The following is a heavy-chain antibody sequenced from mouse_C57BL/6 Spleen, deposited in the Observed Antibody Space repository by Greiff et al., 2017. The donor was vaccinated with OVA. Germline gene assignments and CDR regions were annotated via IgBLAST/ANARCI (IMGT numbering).Heavy chain of an antibody. CDR1: GFTFSSYA. V-gene: IGHV5-9-1*02. Sequence: DVQLVESGEGLVKPGGSLKLSCAASGFTFSSYAMSWVRQTPEKRLEWVAYISSGGDYIYYADTVKGRFTISRDNARNTLYLQMSSLKSEDTAMYYCTREGEDSSGYLFAYWGQGTLVTVSA. D-gene: IGHD3-2*02. J-gene: IGHJ3*01. CDR3: TREGEDSSGYLFAY. CDR2: ISSGGDYI.